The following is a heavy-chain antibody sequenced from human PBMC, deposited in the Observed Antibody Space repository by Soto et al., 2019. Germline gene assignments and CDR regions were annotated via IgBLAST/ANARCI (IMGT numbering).Heavy chain of an antibody. CDR2: ISGRGGST. CDR1: GFTFSSYG. J-gene: IGHJ4*02. V-gene: IGHV3-23*01. Sequence: EVQLLESGGGLVQPGGSLRLSCAASGFTFSSYGMSWVRQAPGKGLEWVSAISGRGGSTYYADSVKGRFTISRDNSKNTLYLQMNSLRAEDTSVYYCAKAQEVGATTPFDYWGQGTLVTVSS. CDR3: AKAQEVGATTPFDY. D-gene: IGHD1-26*01.